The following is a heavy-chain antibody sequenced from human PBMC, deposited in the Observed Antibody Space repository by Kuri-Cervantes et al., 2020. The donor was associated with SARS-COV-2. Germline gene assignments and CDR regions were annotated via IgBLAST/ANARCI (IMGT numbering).Heavy chain of an antibody. CDR2: IYTSGST. CDR1: GGSISSYY. V-gene: IGHV4-4*07. D-gene: IGHD3-22*01. Sequence: GSLRLSCTVSGGSISSYYWSWIRQPAGKGLEWIGRIYTSGSTNYNPSLKSRVTMSVDTSKNQFSLKLSSVTAADTAVYYCARVWYYDSSGHQWYFDLWGRGTLVTVSS. J-gene: IGHJ2*01. CDR3: ARVWYYDSSGHQWYFDL.